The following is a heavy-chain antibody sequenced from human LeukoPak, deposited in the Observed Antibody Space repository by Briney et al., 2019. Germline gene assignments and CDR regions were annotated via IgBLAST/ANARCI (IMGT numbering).Heavy chain of an antibody. CDR1: GGSFSGYY. J-gene: IGHJ5*02. CDR3: ARERVLLWFGEPRDWFDP. Sequence: SETLSLTCAVSGGSFSGYYWSWIRQPPGKGLEWIGEINHSGSTNYNPSLKSRVTISVDTSKNQFSLKLSSVTAADTAVYYCARERVLLWFGEPRDWFDPWGQGTLVTVSS. V-gene: IGHV4-34*01. D-gene: IGHD3-10*01. CDR2: INHSGST.